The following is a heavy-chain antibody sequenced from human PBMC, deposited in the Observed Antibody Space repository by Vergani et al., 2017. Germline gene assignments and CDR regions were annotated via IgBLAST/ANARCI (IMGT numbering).Heavy chain of an antibody. CDR1: GGSISSSSYY. J-gene: IGHJ4*02. V-gene: IGHV4-39*01. CDR3: ARQGIAAAGTGFDY. D-gene: IGHD6-13*01. Sequence: QVQLQQWGAGLLKPSETLSLTCAVYGGSISSSSYYWGWIRQPPGKGLEWIGSIYYSGSTYYNPSLKSRVTISVDTSKNQFSLKLSSVTAADTAVYYCARQGIAAAGTGFDYWGQGTLVTVSS. CDR2: IYYSGST.